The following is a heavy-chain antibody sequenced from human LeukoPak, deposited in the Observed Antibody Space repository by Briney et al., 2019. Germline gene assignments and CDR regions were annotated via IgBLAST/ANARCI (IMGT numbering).Heavy chain of an antibody. J-gene: IGHJ3*02. CDR2: ISSSSTYI. Sequence: PGGSLRLSCADSGFTFSSYSMNWVRQAPGKRLEWVSSISSSSTYIYYADSVKGRFTISRDNAKNSLYLQMNSLRAEDTAVYYCARDRSRGLLDAFDIWGQGTMVTVSS. CDR3: ARDRSRGLLDAFDI. CDR1: GFTFSSYS. V-gene: IGHV3-21*01. D-gene: IGHD3-10*01.